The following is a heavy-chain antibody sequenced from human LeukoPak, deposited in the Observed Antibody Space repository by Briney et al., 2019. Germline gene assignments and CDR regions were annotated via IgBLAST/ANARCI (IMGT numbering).Heavy chain of an antibody. CDR2: IFHGGNT. Sequence: PSGTLSLTCDVSGASISSNNWWSWVRQPPGKGLEWIGEIFHGGNTNYNPSLKSRVTISVDKSNNQFSLKLSSVTAADTAVYYCARGAMGATALDYWGQGTLVTVSS. CDR1: GASISSNNW. V-gene: IGHV4-4*02. D-gene: IGHD1-26*01. J-gene: IGHJ4*02. CDR3: ARGAMGATALDY.